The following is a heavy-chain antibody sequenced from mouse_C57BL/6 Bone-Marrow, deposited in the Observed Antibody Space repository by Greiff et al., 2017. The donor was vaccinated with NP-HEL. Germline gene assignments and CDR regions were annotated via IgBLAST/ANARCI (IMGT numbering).Heavy chain of an antibody. Sequence: EVQLQESGGDLVKPGGSLKLSCAASGFTFSSYGMSWVRQTPDKRLEWVATISSGGSYTYYPDSVKGRFTISRDNAKNTLYLQMSSLKSEDTAMYYCARHMDYWGQGTSVTVSS. V-gene: IGHV5-6*01. CDR2: ISSGGSYT. CDR1: GFTFSSYG. J-gene: IGHJ4*01. CDR3: ARHMDY.